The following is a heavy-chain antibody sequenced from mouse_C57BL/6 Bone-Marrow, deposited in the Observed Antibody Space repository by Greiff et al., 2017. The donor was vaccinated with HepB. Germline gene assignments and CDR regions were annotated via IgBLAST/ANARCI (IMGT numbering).Heavy chain of an antibody. CDR1: GFNIKDDY. CDR2: IDPENGDT. D-gene: IGHD3-2*02. V-gene: IGHV14-4*01. J-gene: IGHJ3*01. Sequence: EVQLQQSGAELVRPGASVKLSCTASGFNIKDDYMHWVKQRPEQGLEWIGWIDPENGDTEYASKFQGKATITADTSSNTAYLQLSSLTSEDTAIYYCTTGGQLRLEAYWGQGTLVTVSA. CDR3: TTGGQLRLEAY.